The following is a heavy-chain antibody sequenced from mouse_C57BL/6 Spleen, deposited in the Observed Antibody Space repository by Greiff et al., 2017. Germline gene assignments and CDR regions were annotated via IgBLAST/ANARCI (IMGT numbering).Heavy chain of an antibody. J-gene: IGHJ1*03. V-gene: IGHV1-69*01. CDR2: IVPSDSYT. CDR3: ARSRDYEGYFDV. Sequence: QVQLQQPGAELVMPGASVKLSCKASGYTFTSYWMHWVKQRPGQGLEWIGEIVPSDSYTNYNQKFKGKSTLTVDKSSSTAYMQLSSLTSEDSAVYYCARSRDYEGYFDVWGTGTTVTVSS. CDR1: GYTFTSYW. D-gene: IGHD2-4*01.